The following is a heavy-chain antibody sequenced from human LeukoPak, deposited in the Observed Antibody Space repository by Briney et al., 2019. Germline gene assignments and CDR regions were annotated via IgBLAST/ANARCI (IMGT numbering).Heavy chain of an antibody. CDR3: ARAYSGSYPYYFDY. V-gene: IGHV4-38-2*01. J-gene: IGHJ4*02. CDR2: IYHSGST. CDR1: GYSIRSGYY. Sequence: PSETLSLTCAVSGYSIRSGYYWGWIRQPPGKGLEWIGSIYHSGSTYYNPSLKSRVTISVDTSKNQFSLKLSSVTAADTAVYYCARAYSGSYPYYFDYWGQGTLVTVSA. D-gene: IGHD1-26*01.